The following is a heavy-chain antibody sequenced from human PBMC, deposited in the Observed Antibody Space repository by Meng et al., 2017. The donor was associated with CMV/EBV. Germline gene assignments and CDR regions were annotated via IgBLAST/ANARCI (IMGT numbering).Heavy chain of an antibody. Sequence: QVQLQQGGAGLLKPSDTLSLTCAVYGGSFSGYYWSWIRQPPGKGLEWIGEINHSGSTNYNPSLKSRVTISVDTSKNQFSLKLSSVTAADTAVYYCASSLTYPDYWGQGTLVTVSS. V-gene: IGHV4-34*01. CDR1: GGSFSGYY. CDR2: INHSGST. D-gene: IGHD2-15*01. CDR3: ASSLTYPDY. J-gene: IGHJ4*02.